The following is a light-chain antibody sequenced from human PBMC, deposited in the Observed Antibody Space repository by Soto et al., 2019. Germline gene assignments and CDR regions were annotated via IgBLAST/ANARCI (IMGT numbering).Light chain of an antibody. CDR1: QDIRNF. Sequence: DIQMTQSPMSLSASVGDRVTITCRASQDIRNFVAWYQQKPGQAPKLLIYAASTLQPGVPSRFSGSGSGTDFTLTINSLQPEDVATYSCQKYSSVPVFGPGTKVEIK. V-gene: IGKV1-27*01. CDR3: QKYSSVPV. J-gene: IGKJ3*01. CDR2: AAS.